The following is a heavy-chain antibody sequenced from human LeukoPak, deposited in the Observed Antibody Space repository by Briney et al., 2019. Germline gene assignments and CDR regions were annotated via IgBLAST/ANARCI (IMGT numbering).Heavy chain of an antibody. Sequence: PSETLSLTCAVSGYSISSGYYWGWIRQPPGKGLEWIGSIYHSGSTYYNPSLKSQVTISVDTSKNQFSLKLSSVTAADTAVYYCATPRRFGELLYWGQGTLVTVSS. CDR3: ATPRRFGELLY. CDR2: IYHSGST. J-gene: IGHJ4*02. D-gene: IGHD3-10*01. V-gene: IGHV4-38-2*01. CDR1: GYSISSGYY.